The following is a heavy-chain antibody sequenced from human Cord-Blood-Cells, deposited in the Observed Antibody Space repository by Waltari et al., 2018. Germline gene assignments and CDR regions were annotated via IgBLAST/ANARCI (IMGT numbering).Heavy chain of an antibody. CDR3: ARDLRYCSSTSCYTGDY. V-gene: IGHV1-69*01. CDR2: IIPIFGTA. J-gene: IGHJ4*02. D-gene: IGHD2-2*02. Sequence: QVQLVQSGAAVKKPGSSVKVSCKASGGTFSSSALIWVRQAPGPGLEWMGGIIPIFGTANYAQKFQGRVTITADESTSTAYMELSSLRSEDTAVYYCARDLRYCSSTSCYTGDYWGQGTLVTVSS. CDR1: GGTFSSSA.